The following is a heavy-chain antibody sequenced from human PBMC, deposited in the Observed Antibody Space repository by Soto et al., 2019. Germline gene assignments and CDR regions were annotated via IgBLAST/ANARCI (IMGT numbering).Heavy chain of an antibody. Sequence: QVQLVQSGAEVKKPGASVKVSCKASGYTFTSYAMHWVRQAPGQRLEWMGWINAGNGNTKYSQKFQGRVTITSDTSASTAYMELSSLTSEATAVYYCAKSATVPAAIAYWGQGTLVTVSS. V-gene: IGHV1-3*01. CDR3: AKSATVPAAIAY. CDR2: INAGNGNT. D-gene: IGHD2-2*02. CDR1: GYTFTSYA. J-gene: IGHJ4*02.